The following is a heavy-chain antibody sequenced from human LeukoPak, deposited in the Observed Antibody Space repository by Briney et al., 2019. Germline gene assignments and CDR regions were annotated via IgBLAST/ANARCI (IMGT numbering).Heavy chain of an antibody. CDR2: IISIFGTA. CDR1: GGTFSSYA. V-gene: IGHV1-69*13. D-gene: IGHD1-26*01. J-gene: IGHJ6*02. CDR3: ARPFFTRIVGATTGYYYGMDV. Sequence: SVNVSCKASGGTFSSYAISWVRQAPGQGLEWMGGIISIFGTANYAQKFQGRVTITADESTSTAYMELSSLRSEDTAVYYCARPFFTRIVGATTGYYYGMDVWGQGTTVTVSS.